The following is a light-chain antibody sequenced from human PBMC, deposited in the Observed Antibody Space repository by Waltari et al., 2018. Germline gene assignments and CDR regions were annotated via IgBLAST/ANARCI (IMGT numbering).Light chain of an antibody. J-gene: IGLJ3*02. CDR2: DDN. Sequence: QCALTQPASVSGSPGPSIPIPRTGSSSHGGNYNLLSWYPQYPGKAPKVMIYDDNRRPSGVSDRFSGSKSGNTASLTISGVQAEDEADYYCCSYAGSYTWVFGGGTKLTVL. CDR1: SSHGGNYNL. CDR3: CSYAGSYTWV. V-gene: IGLV2-23*01.